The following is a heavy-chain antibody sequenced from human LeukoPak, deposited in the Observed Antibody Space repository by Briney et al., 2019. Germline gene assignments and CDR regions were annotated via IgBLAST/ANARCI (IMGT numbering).Heavy chain of an antibody. Sequence: SSETLSLTCIVSDESICRDYWSWLRQPPGKGLEWIGYIYYNGATNYNPSLKSRVTMSVDTSKKEFSLKLSSVTAADADVYDCAREPRGHQTQYYYDTSGHNWFDPWGQGTLVTVSS. CDR1: DESICRDY. CDR2: IYYNGAT. J-gene: IGHJ5*02. D-gene: IGHD3-22*01. CDR3: AREPRGHQTQYYYDTSGHNWFDP. V-gene: IGHV4-59*12.